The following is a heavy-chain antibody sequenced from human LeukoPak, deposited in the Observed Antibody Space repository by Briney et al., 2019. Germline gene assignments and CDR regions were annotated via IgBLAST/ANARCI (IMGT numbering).Heavy chain of an antibody. D-gene: IGHD6-19*01. CDR2: IDSSGNA. Sequence: SETLSLTCTVSGGSISSSGYYWGWIRQPPGKGLEYFAIIDSSGNAYYNPSLQSRVTISADTSKNQFSLKLSSVTAADTAVYYCTRDRGQWLVDYWGQGTLVTVSS. CDR1: GGSISSSGYY. V-gene: IGHV4-39*07. CDR3: TRDRGQWLVDY. J-gene: IGHJ4*02.